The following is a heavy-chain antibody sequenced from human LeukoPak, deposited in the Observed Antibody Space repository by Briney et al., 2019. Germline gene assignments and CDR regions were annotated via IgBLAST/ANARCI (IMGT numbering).Heavy chain of an antibody. J-gene: IGHJ5*02. CDR2: IIPIFGTA. D-gene: IGHD5-12*01. CDR3: ARRGLRQWFDP. CDR1: GGTFSSYA. V-gene: IGHV1-69*13. Sequence: APVKVSCKASGGTFSSYAIIWVRQAPGQGLEWRGGIIPIFGTANYAQKFQGRVTITADESTRTAYMELSSLRSEDTAVYYCARRGLRQWFDPWGQGTLVTGYS.